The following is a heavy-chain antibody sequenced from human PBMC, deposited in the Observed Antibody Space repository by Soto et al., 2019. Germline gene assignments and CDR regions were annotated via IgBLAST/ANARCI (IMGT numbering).Heavy chain of an antibody. CDR1: GGSISSYY. D-gene: IGHD4-17*01. CDR2: IYYSGST. J-gene: IGHJ4*02. Sequence: SETLSLTCTVSGGSISSYYWSWIRQPPGKGLEWIGYIYYSGSTNYNPSPKSRVTISVDTSKNQFSLKLSSVTAADTAVYYCAITDYGDYNYFDYWGQGTLVTVSS. CDR3: AITDYGDYNYFDY. V-gene: IGHV4-59*08.